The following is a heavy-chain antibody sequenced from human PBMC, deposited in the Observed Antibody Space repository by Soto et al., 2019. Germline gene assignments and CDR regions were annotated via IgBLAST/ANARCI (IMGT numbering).Heavy chain of an antibody. CDR2: IYWDEDK. V-gene: IGHV2-5*02. J-gene: IGHJ5*02. CDR3: AHIPNYYQYDWFDP. Sequence: QITLKESGPRLGKPTQPLTLTCTFSGFSLTTRGVGVGWIRQPPGKALECLALIYWDEDKRYSPSLQSRLSITKDTSKNQVVLTMTNVDPVDTATYYCAHIPNYYQYDWFDPWGQGTLVSVSS. CDR1: GFSLTTRGVG. D-gene: IGHD3-16*01.